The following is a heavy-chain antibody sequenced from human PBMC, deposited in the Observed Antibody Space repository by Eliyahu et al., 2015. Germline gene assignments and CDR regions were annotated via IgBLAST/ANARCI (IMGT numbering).Heavy chain of an antibody. CDR1: GFTFSSYG. CDR3: ARGQWLDQFDY. Sequence: QVQLVESGGGVVQPGRSLRLSCAASGFTFSSYGMHWVRQAPGKGLEWVAVIWYDGSNKYYADSVKGRFTISRDNSKNTLYLQMNSLRAEDTAVYYCARGQWLDQFDYWGQGTLVTVSS. V-gene: IGHV3-33*01. D-gene: IGHD6-19*01. CDR2: IWYDGSNK. J-gene: IGHJ4*02.